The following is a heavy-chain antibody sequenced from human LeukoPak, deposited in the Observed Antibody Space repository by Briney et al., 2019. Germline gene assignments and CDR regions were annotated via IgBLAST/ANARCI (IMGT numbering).Heavy chain of an antibody. Sequence: SVKVSCKASGYTFTGYYMHWVRQAPGQGLEWMGGIIPIFGTANYAQKFQGRVTITADESTSTAHMELSSLRSEDTAVYYCARTLVPAALPYYYYMDVWGKGTTVTVSS. CDR3: ARTLVPAALPYYYYMDV. D-gene: IGHD2-2*01. CDR1: GYTFTGYY. J-gene: IGHJ6*03. CDR2: IIPIFGTA. V-gene: IGHV1-69*13.